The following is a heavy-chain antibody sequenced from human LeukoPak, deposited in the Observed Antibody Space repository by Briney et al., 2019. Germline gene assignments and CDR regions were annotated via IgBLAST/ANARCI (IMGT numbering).Heavy chain of an antibody. D-gene: IGHD3-10*01. Sequence: SETLSLTCTVSGGSISSSSYYWGSIRQPPGKGLEWIGSIYYSGTTYYNPSLKSRVTISVDTSKNQFSLKLSSVTAADTAVYYCARLGNYYGSGTYWDSWGQGTLVTVSS. CDR1: GGSISSSSYY. J-gene: IGHJ4*02. V-gene: IGHV4-39*01. CDR3: ARLGNYYGSGTYWDS. CDR2: IYYSGTT.